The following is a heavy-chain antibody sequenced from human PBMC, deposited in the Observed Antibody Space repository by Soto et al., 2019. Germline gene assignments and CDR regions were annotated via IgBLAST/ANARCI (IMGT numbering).Heavy chain of an antibody. Sequence: ASVKVSCKASGYTFTSYAMHWVRQAPGQRLEWMGWINAGNGNTKYSQKFQGRVTITRDTSASTAYMELSSLRSEDTAVYYCARFPGGYCSGGSCDASDIWGQGTMVTVSS. CDR3: ARFPGGYCSGGSCDASDI. CDR2: INAGNGNT. CDR1: GYTFTSYA. D-gene: IGHD2-15*01. J-gene: IGHJ3*02. V-gene: IGHV1-3*01.